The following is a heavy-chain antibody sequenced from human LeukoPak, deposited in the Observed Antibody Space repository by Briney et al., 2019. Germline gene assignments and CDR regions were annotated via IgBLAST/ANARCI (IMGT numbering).Heavy chain of an antibody. CDR3: ARYCTSTTCILRGFGY. D-gene: IGHD2-2*01. CDR2: IYHTGSA. V-gene: IGHV4-38-2*01. Sequence: ASETLSLTCSVSGYSFTSGHYWGWIRQPPGKGLEWIANIYHTGSAHYNPSLKSRVTISVDTSKNQFSLKLSSVTAADTAVYYCARYCTSTTCILRGFGYWGQGTLVTVSS. CDR1: GYSFTSGHY. J-gene: IGHJ4*02.